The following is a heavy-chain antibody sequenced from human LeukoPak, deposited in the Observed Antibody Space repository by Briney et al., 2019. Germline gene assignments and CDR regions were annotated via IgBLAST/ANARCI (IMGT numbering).Heavy chain of an antibody. CDR1: GFTFSDYY. CDR2: ISSSSLHT. V-gene: IGHV3-11*05. J-gene: IGHJ4*02. CDR3: ARVAALRHYFDY. Sequence: GGTLRLSCAASGFTFSDYYMNWSRQAPGKGLEWISHISSSSLHTKYTDSVKGRFTISRDHAKKSLYLQMSSLRAEHTAIYYCARVAALRHYFDYWGQGTLVTVSS.